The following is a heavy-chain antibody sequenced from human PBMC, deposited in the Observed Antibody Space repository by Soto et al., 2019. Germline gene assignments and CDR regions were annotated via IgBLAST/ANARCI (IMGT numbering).Heavy chain of an antibody. J-gene: IGHJ2*01. CDR1: GLTFSSYS. CDR3: ARDIVGAGGVDL. Sequence: EVQLVESGGGLVKPGGSLRLSCAASGLTFSSYSMTWVRQAPGNGLEWVSSISTSSSSIYYADSVKGRFTISRDNAKNSLFLQMNSLRVEDTALYYCARDIVGAGGVDLWGRGTLVTVSS. CDR2: ISTSSSSI. D-gene: IGHD1-26*01. V-gene: IGHV3-21*02.